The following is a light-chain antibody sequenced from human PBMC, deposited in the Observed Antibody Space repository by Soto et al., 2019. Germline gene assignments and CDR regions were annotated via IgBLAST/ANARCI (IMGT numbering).Light chain of an antibody. V-gene: IGKV1-27*01. Sequence: DIQMTQSPSSLSASVGDRVTITCRASEGISTYLAWYQQKPWTAPKLLIYAASILQSEVPSRFSGSRSGTDFTLTISSLQPEDVGTYYCQKYNTAPFTFGPGTKVDFK. CDR2: AAS. CDR1: EGISTY. CDR3: QKYNTAPFT. J-gene: IGKJ3*01.